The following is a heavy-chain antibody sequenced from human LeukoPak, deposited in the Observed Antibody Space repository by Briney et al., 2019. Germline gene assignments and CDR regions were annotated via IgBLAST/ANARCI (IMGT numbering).Heavy chain of an antibody. Sequence: GGSLRLSCAASGFPFSRYWMSWVRQAPGKGLERVANIKPDESEKHYVDSVKGRFTISRDNAKNSLYLQTNGLRDEDMAVYFCARLAAGSDYFDYWGQGTLVTVSS. J-gene: IGHJ4*02. CDR1: GFPFSRYW. V-gene: IGHV3-7*04. D-gene: IGHD6-13*01. CDR2: IKPDESEK. CDR3: ARLAAGSDYFDY.